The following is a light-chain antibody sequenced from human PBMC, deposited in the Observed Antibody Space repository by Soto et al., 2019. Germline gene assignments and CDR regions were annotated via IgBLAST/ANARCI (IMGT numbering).Light chain of an antibody. CDR1: SSDVGRYNY. J-gene: IGLJ1*01. V-gene: IGLV2-14*03. CDR2: DVS. Sequence: SALVQPASVSGSRGQSITISCTGTSSDVGRYNYVSWFQQHPGKVPKLIIYDVSNWPSGVSDRFSGSKSGNTASLTISGLQPEDEADYYYSSFTSSSTFVFGTGTKVTVL. CDR3: SSFTSSSTFV.